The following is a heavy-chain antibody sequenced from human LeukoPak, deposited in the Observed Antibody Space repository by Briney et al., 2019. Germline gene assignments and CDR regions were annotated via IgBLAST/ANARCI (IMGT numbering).Heavy chain of an antibody. V-gene: IGHV1-2*02. Sequence: ASVKVSCKASGYTFTGYYMHWVRQAPGQGLEWMGWINPNSGGTNYAQKFQGRVTMTRDTSISTAYMELSRLRSDDTAVYYCARDRRNYYDSSGYYPRDYWGQGTLVTVSS. CDR2: INPNSGGT. D-gene: IGHD3-22*01. J-gene: IGHJ4*02. CDR3: ARDRRNYYDSSGYYPRDY. CDR1: GYTFTGYY.